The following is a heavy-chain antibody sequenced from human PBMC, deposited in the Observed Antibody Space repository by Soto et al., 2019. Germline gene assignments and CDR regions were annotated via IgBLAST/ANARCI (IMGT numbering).Heavy chain of an antibody. D-gene: IGHD2-21*01. Sequence: EVQLVESRGGLVKPGGFLRLSCAASGFTFNTYDMNWVRQAPGKGLEWVSSITAGSAYIYYADSVRGRITISRDNAKNSLFLQMHSLRAEDTAVYYCVRSGTARLLRHSWFDTWGQGTLVTVSS. V-gene: IGHV3-21*01. CDR1: GFTFNTYD. CDR2: ITAGSAYI. J-gene: IGHJ5*02. CDR3: VRSGTARLLRHSWFDT.